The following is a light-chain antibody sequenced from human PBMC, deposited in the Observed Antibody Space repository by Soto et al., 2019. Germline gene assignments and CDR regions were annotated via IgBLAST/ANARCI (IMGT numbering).Light chain of an antibody. J-gene: IGKJ5*01. CDR2: GAS. V-gene: IGKV1D-16*01. Sequence: DLQLTQSPSSLSASVGDRVTITCRASQSISSWLVWYQQKPEKAPKTLIYGASNLESGVPSRFSGSGSGTDFTLTISSLQPEDFATYYCQQYSAYPITFGQGTRLEMK. CDR1: QSISSW. CDR3: QQYSAYPIT.